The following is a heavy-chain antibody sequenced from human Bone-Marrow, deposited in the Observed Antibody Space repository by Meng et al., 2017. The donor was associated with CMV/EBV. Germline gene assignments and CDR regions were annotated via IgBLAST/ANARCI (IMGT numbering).Heavy chain of an antibody. V-gene: IGHV4-34*01. D-gene: IGHD3-3*01. CDR2: INHSGST. Sequence: YGGSFSGYYWSWIRQPPGKGLEWIGEINHSGSTNYTPSLKSRVTISVDTSKNQFSLKLSSVTAADTAVYYCARVTYDFWSGYRPHDYWGQGTLVTVSS. J-gene: IGHJ4*02. CDR1: GGSFSGYY. CDR3: ARVTYDFWSGYRPHDY.